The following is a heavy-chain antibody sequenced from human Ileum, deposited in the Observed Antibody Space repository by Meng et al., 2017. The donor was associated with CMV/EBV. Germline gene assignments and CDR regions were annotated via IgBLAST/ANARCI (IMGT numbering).Heavy chain of an antibody. J-gene: IGHJ5*02. CDR2: VYHSGST. CDR1: SINSSNW. D-gene: IGHD2-15*01. Sequence: SINSSNWWGWVRQPPGKGPEWIGEVYHSGSTKYNPSLKSRVSVSMDKSKNQFSLSLSSVTAADTAVYYCTSRILGYCNGGSCYWFDPWGQGTLVTVSS. V-gene: IGHV4-4*02. CDR3: TSRILGYCNGGSCYWFDP.